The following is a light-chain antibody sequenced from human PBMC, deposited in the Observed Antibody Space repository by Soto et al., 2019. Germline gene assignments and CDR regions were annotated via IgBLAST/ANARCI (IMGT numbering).Light chain of an antibody. J-gene: IGKJ1*01. V-gene: IGKV3-20*01. CDR1: QSVSSSY. CDR3: QQYGSSLGT. Sequence: EIVLTQSPGTLPLSPGERATLSCRASQSVSSSYLAWYQQKPGQAPRLLIYGASSRATGIPDRFSGRGCGTDFTLTITRLELEDFAVYYCQQYGSSLGTSGQGTKEDIK. CDR2: GAS.